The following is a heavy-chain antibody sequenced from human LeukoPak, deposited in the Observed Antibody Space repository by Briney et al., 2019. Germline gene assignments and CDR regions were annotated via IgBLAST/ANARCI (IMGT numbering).Heavy chain of an antibody. CDR1: GGSFSGYY. D-gene: IGHD5-18*01. CDR2: INHSGST. V-gene: IGHV4-34*01. CDR3: ARRRGYSYGFGY. J-gene: IGHJ4*02. Sequence: SETLSLTCAVYGGSFSGYYWSWIRQPPGKGLEWIGEINHSGSTNYNPSLKSRVTISVDTSKNQFSLKLSSVTAADTAVYYCARRRGYSYGFGYWGQGTLDTVSS.